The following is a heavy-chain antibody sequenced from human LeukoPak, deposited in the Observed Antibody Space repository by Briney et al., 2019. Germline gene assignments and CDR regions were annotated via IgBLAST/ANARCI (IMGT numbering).Heavy chain of an antibody. CDR2: IYYSGST. CDR1: GGSISSYY. Sequence: PSETLSLTCTVSGGSISSYYWSWIRQPPGKGLEWIGYIYYSGSTNYNPSLKSRVTISVDTSKNQFSLKLSSVTAADTAVYYCARAGGGSYFNAFDIWGQGTMVTVSS. CDR3: ARAGGGSYFNAFDI. D-gene: IGHD1-26*01. J-gene: IGHJ3*02. V-gene: IGHV4-59*01.